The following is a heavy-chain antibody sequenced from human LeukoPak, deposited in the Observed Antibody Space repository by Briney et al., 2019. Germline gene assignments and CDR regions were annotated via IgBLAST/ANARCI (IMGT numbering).Heavy chain of an antibody. D-gene: IGHD3-10*01. CDR1: GCTFSSYG. CDR3: ARAGFGDYYYYMDV. Sequence: GGSLRVSCAESGCTFSSYGMHWVRQAPGKGLEWVAFIRYDGSNKYYADSVKGRFTISRDNAKNTLYLQMNSLRAEDTAVYYCARAGFGDYYYYMDVWGKGTTVTISS. J-gene: IGHJ6*03. V-gene: IGHV3-30*02. CDR2: IRYDGSNK.